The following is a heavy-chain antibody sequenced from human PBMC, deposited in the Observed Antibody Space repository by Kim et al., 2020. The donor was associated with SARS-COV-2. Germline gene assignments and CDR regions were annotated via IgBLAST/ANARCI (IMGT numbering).Heavy chain of an antibody. D-gene: IGHD4-4*01. CDR3: ARDEAPGSKYYYMDV. Sequence: GGSLRLSCAASGFTFSSYGMHWVRQAPGKGLEWVAVIWYDGSNKYYADSVKGRFTISRDNSKNTLYLQMNSLRAEDTAVYYCARDEAPGSKYYYMDVWGKGTPVTVSS. V-gene: IGHV3-33*01. J-gene: IGHJ6*03. CDR1: GFTFSSYG. CDR2: IWYDGSNK.